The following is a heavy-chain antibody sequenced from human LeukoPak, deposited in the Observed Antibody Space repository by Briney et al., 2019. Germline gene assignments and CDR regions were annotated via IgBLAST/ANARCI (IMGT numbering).Heavy chain of an antibody. J-gene: IGHJ4*02. D-gene: IGHD3-10*01. CDR2: ISYDGGNK. V-gene: IGHV3-30*18. CDR1: GFTFSTYG. Sequence: GRSLRLSCAASGFTFSTYGMHWVRQAPGKGLEWVAVISYDGGNKYYAGSVKGRFTISRDNSNSTLDLQMNSLRAEDTAVYYCAKALKYYGTGSYDYWGQGTLVTVSP. CDR3: AKALKYYGTGSYDY.